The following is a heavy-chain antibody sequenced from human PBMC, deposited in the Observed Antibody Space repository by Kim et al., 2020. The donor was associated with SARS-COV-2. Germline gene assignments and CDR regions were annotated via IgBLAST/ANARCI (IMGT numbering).Heavy chain of an antibody. Sequence: SETLSLTCTVSGGSISSYYWSWIRQPPGKGLEWIGYIYYSGSTNYNPSLKSRVTISVDTSKNQFSLKLSSVTAADTAVYYCARQVAAAPLTRTNYYYYGMHVWGQGTTVTVSS. CDR3: ARQVAAAPLTRTNYYYYGMHV. CDR1: GGSISSYY. D-gene: IGHD6-13*01. V-gene: IGHV4-59*01. J-gene: IGHJ6*02. CDR2: IYYSGST.